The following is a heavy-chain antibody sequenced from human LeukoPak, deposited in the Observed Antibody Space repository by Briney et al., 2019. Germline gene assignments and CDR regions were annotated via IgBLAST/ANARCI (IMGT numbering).Heavy chain of an antibody. CDR1: GFTFSSFE. D-gene: IGHD3-22*01. CDR2: ISHTFDI. J-gene: IGHJ4*02. V-gene: IGHV3-48*03. Sequence: GGSLRLSCAASGFTFSSFEVNWVRQAPGKGLEWISHISHTFDIKYADSVKGRFTISRDNAKTSQYLQMTSLRAQDTGIYYCTRSSGSYRPFDSWGQGTLVIVSS. CDR3: TRSSGSYRPFDS.